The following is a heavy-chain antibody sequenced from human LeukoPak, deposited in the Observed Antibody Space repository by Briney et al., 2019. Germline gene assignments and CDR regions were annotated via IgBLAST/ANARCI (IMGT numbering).Heavy chain of an antibody. Sequence: GASVKVSCKASGYTFTGYYMHWVRQAPGQGLEWMGRINPNSGGTNYAQKFQGRVTMTRDTSISIACMELSRLRSDDTAVYYCARPVLKGYDNCGYWGQGTLVTVSS. CDR1: GYTFTGYY. V-gene: IGHV1-2*06. J-gene: IGHJ4*02. D-gene: IGHD1-20*01. CDR2: INPNSGGT. CDR3: ARPVLKGYDNCGY.